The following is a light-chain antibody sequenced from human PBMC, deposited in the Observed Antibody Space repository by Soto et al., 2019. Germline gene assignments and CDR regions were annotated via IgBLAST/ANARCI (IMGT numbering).Light chain of an antibody. CDR1: QSVRSSN. CDR2: GVS. J-gene: IGKJ2*01. Sequence: EIVLTQSPGTLSLSPGERATLSCRASQSVRSSNLAWYQQKPGQAPRLLIFGVSSRATGIPDRFSGSGSGTDFTLTISRLEPEDFAVYYCQQYGGSRYTLGQGTKLEIK. CDR3: QQYGGSRYT. V-gene: IGKV3-20*01.